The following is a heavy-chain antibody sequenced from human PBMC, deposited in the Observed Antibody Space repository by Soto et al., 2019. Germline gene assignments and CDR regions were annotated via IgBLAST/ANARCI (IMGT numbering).Heavy chain of an antibody. D-gene: IGHD3-16*02. CDR3: AKDVSGPDRVPDAFDI. J-gene: IGHJ3*02. V-gene: IGHV3-30*18. Sequence: GGSLRLSCAASGFTFNSYAMHWVRQAPGKGLEWVAIILYDGSNKYYADSVKGRFTISRDNPKNTLYLQMNTLRPEDTAVYYCAKDVSGPDRVPDAFDIWGQGTMVTVSS. CDR2: ILYDGSNK. CDR1: GFTFNSYA.